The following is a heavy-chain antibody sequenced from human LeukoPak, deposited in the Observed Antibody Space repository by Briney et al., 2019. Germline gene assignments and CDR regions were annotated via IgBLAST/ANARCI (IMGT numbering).Heavy chain of an antibody. CDR3: ARAHYSSGWSYYYHGMDV. CDR1: GGSFSGYY. V-gene: IGHV4-34*01. D-gene: IGHD6-19*01. CDR2: INHSGST. J-gene: IGHJ6*02. Sequence: PSETLSLTCAVYGGSFSGYYWSWIRQPPGEGLEWIGEINHSGSTNYNPSLKSRVTISVDTSKNQFSLKLSSVTAADTAVYYCARAHYSSGWSYYYHGMDVWGQGTTVTVSS.